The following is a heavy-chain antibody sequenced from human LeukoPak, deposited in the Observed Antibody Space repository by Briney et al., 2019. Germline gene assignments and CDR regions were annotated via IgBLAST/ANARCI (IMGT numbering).Heavy chain of an antibody. CDR3: ARFSNYYDSSGYYNSYYFDY. D-gene: IGHD3-22*01. J-gene: IGHJ4*02. Sequence: QSSETLSLTCAVSGGSISSSNWWSWVRQPPGKGLGWIGEIYHSGSTNYNPSLKSRVTISVDKSKNQFSLKLSSVTAADTAVYYCARFSNYYDSSGYYNSYYFDYWGQGTLVTVSS. CDR1: GGSISSSNW. V-gene: IGHV4-4*02. CDR2: IYHSGST.